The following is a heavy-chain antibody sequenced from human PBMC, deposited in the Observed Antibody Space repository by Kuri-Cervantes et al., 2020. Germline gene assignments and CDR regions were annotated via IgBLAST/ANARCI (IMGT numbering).Heavy chain of an antibody. J-gene: IGHJ4*02. V-gene: IGHV3-30*02. CDR1: GFTFSAYG. D-gene: IGHD2-8*01. Sequence: GGSLRLSCVASGFTFSAYGIHWVRQAPGRGLEWVAFIESRGTDESYADSVKGRFIISRDNPKNTLLLQMNSLRPEDTAMYYCVLNNGRFRGYFDYWGQGALVTVSS. CDR3: VLNNGRFRGYFDY. CDR2: IESRGTDE.